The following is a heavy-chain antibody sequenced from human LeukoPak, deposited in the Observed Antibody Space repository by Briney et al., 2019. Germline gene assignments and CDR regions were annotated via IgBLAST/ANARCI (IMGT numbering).Heavy chain of an antibody. CDR1: GFTFTNHW. CDR2: IRPDGRET. Sequence: GGSLRLSCAASGFTFTNHWMHWVRQAPGKGLVWVSRIRPDGRETNHADSVKGRFTISRDNAKNTLYLQMNSLGAEDTAVYYCASDTLSGSYHDYWGQGTLVTVSS. D-gene: IGHD1-26*01. V-gene: IGHV3-74*01. CDR3: ASDTLSGSYHDY. J-gene: IGHJ4*02.